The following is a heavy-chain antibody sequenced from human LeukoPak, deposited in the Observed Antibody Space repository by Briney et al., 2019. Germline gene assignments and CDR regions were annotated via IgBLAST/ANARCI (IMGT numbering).Heavy chain of an antibody. Sequence: GGSLRLSCAASGFTFDDYTMHWVRQAPGRGLEWVSLISWDGGSTYYADSVKGRFTISRDNSKNSLYLQMNSLRTEDTALYYCAKETPRGAAYFDYWGQGTLVTVSS. CDR2: ISWDGGST. J-gene: IGHJ4*02. V-gene: IGHV3-43*01. CDR1: GFTFDDYT. D-gene: IGHD2-15*01. CDR3: AKETPRGAAYFDY.